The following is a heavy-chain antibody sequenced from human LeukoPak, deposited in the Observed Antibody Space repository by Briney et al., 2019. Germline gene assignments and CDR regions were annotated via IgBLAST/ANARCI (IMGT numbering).Heavy chain of an antibody. D-gene: IGHD3-10*01. CDR1: GGSFSGYY. CDR2: INHSGST. V-gene: IGHV4-34*01. J-gene: IGHJ3*02. CDR3: ASSNYYGSGSYGFGAFDI. Sequence: SETLSLTCAVYGGSFSGYYWSWIRQPPGKGLEWIGEINHSGSTNYNPSLKSRVTISVDTSKNQFSLKLSSVTAADTAVYYCASSNYYGSGSYGFGAFDIWGQGTMVTVSS.